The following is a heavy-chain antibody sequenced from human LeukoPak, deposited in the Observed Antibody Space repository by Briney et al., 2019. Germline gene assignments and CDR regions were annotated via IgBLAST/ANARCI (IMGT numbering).Heavy chain of an antibody. Sequence: GGSLRLSRAASGVAFSSSTVHWVRRASGKGMEWVGRIRSKPSSYATVYAESVKGRFTISRDDSKNTAYLQMNRLKTEDTAVYYCSSGTDYYDYGMDVWGQGTTITVSS. CDR3: SSGTDYYDYGMDV. J-gene: IGHJ6*02. V-gene: IGHV3-73*01. D-gene: IGHD1-26*01. CDR2: IRSKPSSYAT. CDR1: GVAFSSST.